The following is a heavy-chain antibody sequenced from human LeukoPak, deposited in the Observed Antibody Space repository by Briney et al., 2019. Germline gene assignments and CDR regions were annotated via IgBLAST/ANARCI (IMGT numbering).Heavy chain of an antibody. V-gene: IGHV1-46*01. CDR3: ARDQEAFDY. CDR2: IYPRDGST. Sequence: ASVTVSCKASGYSFTSNYIHWVRQAPGQGLEWMGMIYPRDGSTSYAQKFQGRVTVTRDTSTNTVHMELSGLRSEDTAVYYCARDQEAFDYWGQGTLVTVSS. J-gene: IGHJ4*02. CDR1: GYSFTSNY.